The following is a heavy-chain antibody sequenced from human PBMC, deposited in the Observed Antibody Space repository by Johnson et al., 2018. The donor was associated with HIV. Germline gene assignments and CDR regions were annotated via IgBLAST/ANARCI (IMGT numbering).Heavy chain of an antibody. CDR1: GFNFGGYW. J-gene: IGHJ3*02. V-gene: IGHV3-7*05. CDR3: ARGGSSWYLRAFDI. D-gene: IGHD6-13*01. Sequence: VQLVESGGGFVQPGGSLRLSCAASGFNFGGYWMSWVRQAPGKGLEWVANIKQVGSEKYYVDSVQGRFTISRDNAKDSLYLQMNSLRPDDTAVYYCARGGSSWYLRAFDIWGQGAMVTVSS. CDR2: IKQVGSEK.